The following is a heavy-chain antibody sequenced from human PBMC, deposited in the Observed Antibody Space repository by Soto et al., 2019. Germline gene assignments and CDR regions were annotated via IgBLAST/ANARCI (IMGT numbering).Heavy chain of an antibody. J-gene: IGHJ6*02. CDR3: ARDRGAGRENYFGMDV. CDR1: GFTFDLNG. V-gene: IGHV3-30-3*01. D-gene: IGHD3-10*01. CDR2: ISYDGSDK. Sequence: QMQLVESGGGVVQPGRSLRLSCVASGFTFDLNGLHWVRQAPGKGLEWVTVISYDGSDKYYADSQKGRVTVSRDNSKNTLYLHMDSLRTEDTAIYYCARDRGAGRENYFGMDVWGQGTTVTVSS.